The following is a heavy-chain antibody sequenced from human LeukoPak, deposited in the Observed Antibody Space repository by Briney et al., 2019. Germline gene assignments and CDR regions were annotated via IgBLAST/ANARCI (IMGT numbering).Heavy chain of an antibody. V-gene: IGHV3-74*03. D-gene: IGHD3-9*01. CDR1: GFTISSYW. J-gene: IGHJ4*02. CDR3: ARDLDWILFDY. Sequence: GGSLRLSCAASGFTISSYWMHWVRQAPGKGLVWVARIRPEGTTTAYADSVKGRFTIFRDNAKNTLFLQMNSLSAEDTAVYYCARDLDWILFDYWGQGTLVTVSS. CDR2: IRPEGTTT.